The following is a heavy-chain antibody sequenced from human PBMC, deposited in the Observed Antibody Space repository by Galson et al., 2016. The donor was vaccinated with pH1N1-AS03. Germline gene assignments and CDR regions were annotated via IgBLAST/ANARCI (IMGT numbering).Heavy chain of an antibody. J-gene: IGHJ4*02. CDR1: GFTFSRYW. CDR3: ARGETGNVRFDY. Sequence: SLRLSCAASGFTFSRYWMTWVRQAPGKGLEWVANINPDGSRKYYVDSMKGRFTISRDNAKNSLYLQMNSLRVEDTAVYYCARGETGNVRFDYWGQGAPVTVSS. V-gene: IGHV3-7*03. CDR2: INPDGSRK. D-gene: IGHD3-16*01.